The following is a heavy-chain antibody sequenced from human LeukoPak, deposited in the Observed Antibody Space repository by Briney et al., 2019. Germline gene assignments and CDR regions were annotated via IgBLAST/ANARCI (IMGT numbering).Heavy chain of an antibody. CDR2: IYYSGST. CDR3: AREMNGDYCDY. CDR1: GGALSSYY. Sequence: SGNPFPTRPGPGGALSSYYWSWIREPPREGLEWIGYIYYSGSTNYNPSLKSRVTISVDTSKSQFSLKLSSVTAADTAVYYCAREMNGDYCDYWGQGTLVTVSS. V-gene: IGHV4-59*01. J-gene: IGHJ4*02. D-gene: IGHD4-17*01.